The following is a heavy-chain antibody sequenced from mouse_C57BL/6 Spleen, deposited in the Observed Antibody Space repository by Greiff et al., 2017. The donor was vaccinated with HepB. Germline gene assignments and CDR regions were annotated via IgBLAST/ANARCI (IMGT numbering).Heavy chain of an antibody. Sequence: QVQLKESGPELVKPGASVKISCKASGYAFSSSWMNWVKQRPGKGLEWIGRIYPGDGDTNYNGKFKGKATLTADKSSSTAYMQLSSLTSEDSAVYFCARSGYDWYFDIWGAGTTVTVSS. V-gene: IGHV1-82*01. CDR3: ARSGYDWYFDI. CDR2: IYPGDGDT. J-gene: IGHJ1*01. D-gene: IGHD2-2*01. CDR1: GYAFSSSW.